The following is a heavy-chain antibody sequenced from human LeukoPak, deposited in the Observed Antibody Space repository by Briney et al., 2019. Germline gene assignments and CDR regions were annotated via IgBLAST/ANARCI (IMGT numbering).Heavy chain of an antibody. CDR2: MYHSGST. D-gene: IGHD6-13*01. CDR1: GYSISSGYY. V-gene: IGHV4-38-2*01. CDR3: ARQGGSSSPYYYYYMDV. J-gene: IGHJ6*03. Sequence: SETLSLTCAASGYSISSGYYWGWFRQPPGKGLEWIGCMYHSGSTYYNPSLKSRVTISVDTSKNQFSLKLSSVTAADTAVYYCARQGGSSSPYYYYYMDVRGKGTTVTVSS.